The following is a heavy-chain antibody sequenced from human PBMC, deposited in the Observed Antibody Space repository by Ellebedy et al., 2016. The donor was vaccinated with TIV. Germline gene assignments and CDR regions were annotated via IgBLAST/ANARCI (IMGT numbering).Heavy chain of an antibody. CDR1: GFTLDDFA. D-gene: IGHD3-10*01. J-gene: IGHJ1*01. V-gene: IGHV3-9*01. CDR2: ISWDSNYI. Sequence: GGSLRLSCAASGFTLDDFAMHWVRQAPGKGPEWVSGISWDSNYIGYADSVKGRFTISRENAKKSLYLQMNALRTEDTAVYYCAKAQYGSGSYQAIQHWGQGTLVTVSS. CDR3: AKAQYGSGSYQAIQH.